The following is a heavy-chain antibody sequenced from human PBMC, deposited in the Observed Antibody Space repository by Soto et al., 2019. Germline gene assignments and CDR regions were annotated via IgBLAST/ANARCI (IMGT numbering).Heavy chain of an antibody. CDR3: ARGGGVGVAGSAAFDM. D-gene: IGHD3-3*01. CDR1: GYPVTAYY. CDR2: INPATGAA. V-gene: IGHV1-2*02. Sequence: QLHLVQSGAVVKKPGASVTVSCSASGYPVTAYYMHWVRQAPGRGLEWMGGINPATGAAKYTQTFQGRVTLTRDTSTCTGFMELSGLTSEDTAVFYCARGGGVGVAGSAAFDMWGQGTLVTVSS. J-gene: IGHJ3*02.